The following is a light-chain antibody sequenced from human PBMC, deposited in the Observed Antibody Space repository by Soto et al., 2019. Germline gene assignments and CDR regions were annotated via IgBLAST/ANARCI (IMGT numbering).Light chain of an antibody. V-gene: IGLV1-47*01. CDR2: RNN. CDR1: SSNIGSNY. CDR3: AAWDDSLSVVV. Sequence: QSVLTQPPSASGTPGQRVTISCSGSSSNIGSNYVYWYQQLPGTAPKLLIYRNNQRPSGVPDRFSGSKSGNSASLAISGLRSEDEADYYCAAWDDSLSVVVFGGGTKLTVL. J-gene: IGLJ2*01.